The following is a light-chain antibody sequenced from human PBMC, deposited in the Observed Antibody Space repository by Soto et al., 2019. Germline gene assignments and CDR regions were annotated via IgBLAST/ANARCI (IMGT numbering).Light chain of an antibody. CDR3: QQRYHWPPLT. CDR2: AAT. V-gene: IGKV3-11*01. Sequence: EIVLTQSPVTLSLSPGDTATLSCRASQSVVRYVAWYQQKPGQAPRLLIYAATIRASGIPARFSGSGSGTAVSLTISSLEPEDFAVYYCQQRYHWPPLTFGGGNKVEVK. CDR1: QSVVRY. J-gene: IGKJ4*01.